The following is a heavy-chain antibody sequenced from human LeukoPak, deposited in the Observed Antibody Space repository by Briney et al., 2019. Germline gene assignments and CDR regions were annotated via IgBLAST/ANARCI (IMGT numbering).Heavy chain of an antibody. D-gene: IGHD6-19*01. CDR3: ARILSSAWGELGY. Sequence: QAGGSLRLSCAASGFTFSTYGIHWVLQAPGKGLEWVAFIRSDGSNEYYADSVKGRFTTSRDNSKNTLFLQMNSLRAEDTAVYYCARILSSAWGELGYWGQGTLVTVSS. V-gene: IGHV3-30*02. CDR1: GFTFSTYG. J-gene: IGHJ4*02. CDR2: IRSDGSNE.